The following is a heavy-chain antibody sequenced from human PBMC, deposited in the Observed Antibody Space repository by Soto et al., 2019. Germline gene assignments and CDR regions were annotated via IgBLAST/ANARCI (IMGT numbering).Heavy chain of an antibody. V-gene: IGHV4-31*01. CDR1: GGSVSSGAYY. J-gene: IGHJ3*02. D-gene: IGHD5-12*01. Sequence: QVQLQESDAGLVKASQTLSLTCTVSGGSVSSGAYYWTWIRQRPGKRLEWIGYIYYSGSTYYSPPLKCLLSLLLDTSKDQFSLRLSSVTAAATAMYYCARARLRAVYAFDIWGQGTMVTVSS. CDR2: IYYSGST. CDR3: ARARLRAVYAFDI.